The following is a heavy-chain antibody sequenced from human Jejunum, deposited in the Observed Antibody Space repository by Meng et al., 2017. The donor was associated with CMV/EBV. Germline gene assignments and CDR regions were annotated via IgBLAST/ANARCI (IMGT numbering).Heavy chain of an antibody. Sequence: TFSSYSMNWVRQAPGKGLEWFSSISGSSSHISYADSVKGRFTISRDNAKNSLYLQMNSLRVEDTAVYYCARDAVFGVVTYYYGMDVWGQGTTVTVSS. CDR1: TFSSYS. V-gene: IGHV3-21*01. CDR3: ARDAVFGVVTYYYGMDV. D-gene: IGHD3-3*01. J-gene: IGHJ6*02. CDR2: ISGSSSHI.